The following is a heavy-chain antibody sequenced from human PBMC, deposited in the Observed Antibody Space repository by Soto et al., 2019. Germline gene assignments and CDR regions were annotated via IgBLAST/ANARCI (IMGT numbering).Heavy chain of an antibody. D-gene: IGHD3-10*01. J-gene: IGHJ4*02. V-gene: IGHV3-30*18. CDR2: ISYDGSNK. CDR3: AKDRYGSGGYLPSY. CDR1: GVTVCSSV. Sequence: STKLASAACGVTVCSSVMHGARKTTGKGLEWVAVISYDGSNKYYADSVKGRFTISRDNSKNTLYLQMNSLRAEDTAVYYCAKDRYGSGGYLPSYWGQGTLVTVSS.